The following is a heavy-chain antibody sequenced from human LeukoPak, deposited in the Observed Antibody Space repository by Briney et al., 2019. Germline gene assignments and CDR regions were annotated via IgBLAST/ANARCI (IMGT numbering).Heavy chain of an antibody. D-gene: IGHD3-10*01. CDR2: IYYSGST. V-gene: IGHV4-39*01. J-gene: IGHJ6*03. Sequence: PPETLSLTCTVSGGSISSSSYYWGWIRQPPGKGLEWIGSIYYSGSTYYNPSLKSRVTISVDTSKNQFSLKLSSVTAADTAVYYCARHYRGSGYYYYYYMDVWGKGTTVTISS. CDR3: ARHYRGSGYYYYYYMDV. CDR1: GGSISSSSYY.